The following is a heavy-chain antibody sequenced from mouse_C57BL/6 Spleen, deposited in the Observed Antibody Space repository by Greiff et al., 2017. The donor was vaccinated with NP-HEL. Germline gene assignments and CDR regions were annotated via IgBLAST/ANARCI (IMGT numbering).Heavy chain of an antibody. V-gene: IGHV1-5*01. Sequence: VQLQQSGTVLARPGASVKMSCKTSGYTFTSYWMHWVKQRPGQGLEWIGAIYPGHSDTSYNQKFKGKAKLTAVTSASTAYMELSSLTNEDSAVYYCTRNYGSSYDFDYWGQGTTLTVSS. CDR1: GYTFTSYW. CDR2: IYPGHSDT. D-gene: IGHD1-1*01. CDR3: TRNYGSSYDFDY. J-gene: IGHJ2*01.